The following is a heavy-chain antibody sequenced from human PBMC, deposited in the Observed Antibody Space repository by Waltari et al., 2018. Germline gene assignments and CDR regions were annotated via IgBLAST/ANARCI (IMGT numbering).Heavy chain of an antibody. Sequence: QVQLVESGGGVVQPGRSLRLSCAASGFPFSSYGMHWVRQAPGKGLEWVAVIWYDGSNKYYADSVKGRFTISRDNSKNTLYLQMNSLRAEDTAVYYCAREITIASFDYWGQGTLVTVSS. V-gene: IGHV3-33*01. CDR3: AREITIASFDY. CDR1: GFPFSSYG. J-gene: IGHJ4*02. CDR2: IWYDGSNK. D-gene: IGHD1-26*01.